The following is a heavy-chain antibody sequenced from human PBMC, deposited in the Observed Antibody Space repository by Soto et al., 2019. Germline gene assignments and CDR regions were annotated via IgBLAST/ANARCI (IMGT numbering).Heavy chain of an antibody. Sequence: QVQLVESGGGVVQPGRSLRLSCAASGFTFNYYAMHWVRQAPGKGLEWVAVISNDGGNKYYADSVQGRFTISRDNSKNTLDLQMDSLRAEDTAVYYCARSEMGYRNGYYYFDMDVWGQGTTVTVSS. CDR1: GFTFNYYA. J-gene: IGHJ6*02. V-gene: IGHV3-30-3*01. CDR2: ISNDGGNK. CDR3: ARSEMGYRNGYYYFDMDV. D-gene: IGHD5-18*01.